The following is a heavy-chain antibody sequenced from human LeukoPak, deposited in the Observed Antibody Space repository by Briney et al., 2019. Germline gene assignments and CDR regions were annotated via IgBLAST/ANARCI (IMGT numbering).Heavy chain of an antibody. CDR1: GGTFSSYA. Sequence: ASVKVSCKASGGTFSSYAISWVRQAPGQGLEWMGGIIPIFGTANYAQKFQGRVTTTADESTSTAYMELSSLRSEDTAVYYCARDRWEPYDAFDIWGQGTMVTVSS. J-gene: IGHJ3*02. CDR2: IIPIFGTA. D-gene: IGHD4-23*01. V-gene: IGHV1-69*13. CDR3: ARDRWEPYDAFDI.